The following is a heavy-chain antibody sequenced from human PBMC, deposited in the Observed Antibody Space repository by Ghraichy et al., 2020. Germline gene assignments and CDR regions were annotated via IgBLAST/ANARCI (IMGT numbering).Heavy chain of an antibody. V-gene: IGHV3-23*01. D-gene: IGHD1-7*01. CDR2: ISGSGGST. CDR3: AKDGGSNWNYGRDAFDI. CDR1: GFTFSTYA. J-gene: IGHJ3*02. Sequence: GSLRLSCAASGFTFSTYAMSWVRQAPGKGLEWVSVISGSGGSTYYADSVKGRFTISRDNSKNTLYLQMNSLRAEDTAVYYCAKDGGSNWNYGRDAFDIWGQGTMVTVSS.